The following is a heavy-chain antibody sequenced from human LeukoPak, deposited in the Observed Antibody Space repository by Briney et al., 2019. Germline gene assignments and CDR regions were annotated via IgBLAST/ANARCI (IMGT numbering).Heavy chain of an antibody. V-gene: IGHV3-30*18. CDR3: AKEGSRVTMVRGPKGDWFDP. Sequence: GRSLRLSCAASGFTFSSFGMLGVRQAPGKGLEGLGVISYEGSNKYYADPVKGRFTISRDNSKNTLYLQMNSLRAEDTAVYYCAKEGSRVTMVRGPKGDWFDPWGQGTLVTVSS. CDR2: ISYEGSNK. J-gene: IGHJ5*02. D-gene: IGHD3-10*01. CDR1: GFTFSSFG.